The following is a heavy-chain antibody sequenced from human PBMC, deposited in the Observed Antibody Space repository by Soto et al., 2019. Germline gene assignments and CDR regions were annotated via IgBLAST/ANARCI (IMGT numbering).Heavy chain of an antibody. CDR3: ARWEWELLARTYYYYGMDV. V-gene: IGHV1-69*01. J-gene: IGHJ6*02. Sequence: HVQLVQSGAEVKKPGSSVKVSCKASGGTFSSYAISWVRQSPGQGLEWMGGIIPIFGTANYAQKFQGRVTITADESTSTAYMELSSLRSEDTAVYYCARWEWELLARTYYYYGMDVWGQGTTVTVSS. CDR1: GGTFSSYA. CDR2: IIPIFGTA. D-gene: IGHD1-26*01.